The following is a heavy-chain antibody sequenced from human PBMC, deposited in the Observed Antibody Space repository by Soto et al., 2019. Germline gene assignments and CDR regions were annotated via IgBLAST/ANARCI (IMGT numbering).Heavy chain of an antibody. CDR2: ISSNGGST. J-gene: IGHJ6*02. CDR1: GFTFSSYA. V-gene: IGHV3-64*02. D-gene: IGHD5-12*01. Sequence: GGSLRLSCAASGFTFSSYAMHWVRQAPGKGLEYVSAISSNGGSTYYADSVKGRFTISRDNSKNTLYLQMGSLRAEDMAVYYCARSGYSGYDPETPSYYYYCMDVWGQGTTVTVSS. CDR3: ARSGYSGYDPETPSYYYYCMDV.